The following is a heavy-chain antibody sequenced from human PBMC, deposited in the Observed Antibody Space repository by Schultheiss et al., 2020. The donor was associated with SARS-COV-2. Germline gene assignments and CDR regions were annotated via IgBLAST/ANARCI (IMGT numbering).Heavy chain of an antibody. J-gene: IGHJ4*02. Sequence: GGSLRLSCAASGFTFSSYSMNWVRQAPGKGLEWVSYISSSSSYIYYADSVKGRFSISREDSKNSMYLQMNSLRAENTAVYYCARERGWDLYYFDYWGQGTLVNVSS. D-gene: IGHD6-19*01. CDR2: ISSSSSYI. CDR3: ARERGWDLYYFDY. V-gene: IGHV3-21*01. CDR1: GFTFSSYS.